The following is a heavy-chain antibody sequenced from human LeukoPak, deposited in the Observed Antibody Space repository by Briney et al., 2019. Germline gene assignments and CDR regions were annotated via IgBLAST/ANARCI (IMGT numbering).Heavy chain of an antibody. V-gene: IGHV3-74*01. Sequence: GGSLRLSCAASGFTFSKYWLHWVRQAPGKGLVWVSYINSGGGHTDYADSVRGRFTISRDSSKNTLFLHMNTLRAEDTAIYYCAKDRTVGASYWYFDLWGRGTLVTVSS. CDR3: AKDRTVGASYWYFDL. CDR2: INSGGGHT. D-gene: IGHD1-26*01. CDR1: GFTFSKYW. J-gene: IGHJ2*01.